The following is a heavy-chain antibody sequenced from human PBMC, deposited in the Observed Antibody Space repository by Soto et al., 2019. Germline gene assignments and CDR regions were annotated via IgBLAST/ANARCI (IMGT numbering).Heavy chain of an antibody. V-gene: IGHV5-51*01. D-gene: IGHD2-2*01. CDR1: GYSFTSYW. J-gene: IGHJ3*02. CDR2: IYPGDSDT. CDR3: ARETVVPAATGGAFDI. Sequence: GESLKISCKGSGYSFTSYWIGWVRQMPGKGLEWMGIIYPGDSDTRYSPSFQGQVTISADKSISTAYLQWSSLKASDTAMYYCARETVVPAATGGAFDIWGQGTMVTVSS.